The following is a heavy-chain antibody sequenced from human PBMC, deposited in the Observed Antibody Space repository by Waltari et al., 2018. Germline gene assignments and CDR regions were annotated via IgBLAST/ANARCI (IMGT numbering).Heavy chain of an antibody. CDR3: TRDPDMRGY. V-gene: IGHV3-49*04. Sequence: EVQLVESGGGLVQPGRSLRLSCTASGFTFGDYAMSWVRQAPGKGLEWVGFIRSKAYGGTTEYAASVKGRFTISRDDSKSIAYLQMNSLKTEDTAVYYCTRDPDMRGYWGQGTLVTVSS. D-gene: IGHD2-15*01. J-gene: IGHJ4*02. CDR1: GFTFGDYA. CDR2: IRSKAYGGTT.